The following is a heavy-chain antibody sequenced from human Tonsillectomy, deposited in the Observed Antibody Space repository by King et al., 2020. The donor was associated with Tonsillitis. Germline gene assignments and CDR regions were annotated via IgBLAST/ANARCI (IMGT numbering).Heavy chain of an antibody. Sequence: TLKESGPTLVKPTQTLTLTCTVSGFSLSTDGVGVACIRQPPGKALEWLAIVYWDDDKQYTSSLRRRLTITKDTSKKQVVLTMTNMDPVDTATYYCARAGYSTTHHVYGDWFDPWGQGTLVTVSS. D-gene: IGHD2/OR15-2a*01. CDR1: GFSLSTDGVG. V-gene: IGHV2-5*02. CDR3: ARAGYSTTHHVYGDWFDP. J-gene: IGHJ5*02. CDR2: VYWDDDK.